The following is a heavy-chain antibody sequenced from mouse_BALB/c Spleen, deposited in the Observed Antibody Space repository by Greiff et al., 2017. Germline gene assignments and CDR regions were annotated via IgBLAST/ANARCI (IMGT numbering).Heavy chain of an antibody. CDR3: ARDQGLLRYFAY. J-gene: IGHJ3*01. CDR1: GFTFSSYG. Sequence: EVQLVESGGGLVQPGGSLKLSCAASGFTFSSYGMSWVRQTPDKRLELVATINSNGGSTYYPDSVKGRFTISRDNAKNTLYLQMSSLKSEDTAMYYCARDQGLLRYFAYWGQGTLVTVSA. V-gene: IGHV5-6-3*01. D-gene: IGHD1-1*01. CDR2: INSNGGST.